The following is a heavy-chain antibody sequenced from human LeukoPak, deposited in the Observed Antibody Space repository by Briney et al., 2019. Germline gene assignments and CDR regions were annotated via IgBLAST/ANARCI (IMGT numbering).Heavy chain of an antibody. Sequence: GASVKVSCKASGGTFSSYAISWVRQAPGQGLGWMGGIIPIFGTANYAQKFQGRVTITADESTSTAYMELSSLRSEDTAVYYCARESSSWYGLDYWGQGTLVTVSS. CDR3: ARESSSWYGLDY. CDR2: IIPIFGTA. J-gene: IGHJ4*02. CDR1: GGTFSSYA. D-gene: IGHD6-13*01. V-gene: IGHV1-69*13.